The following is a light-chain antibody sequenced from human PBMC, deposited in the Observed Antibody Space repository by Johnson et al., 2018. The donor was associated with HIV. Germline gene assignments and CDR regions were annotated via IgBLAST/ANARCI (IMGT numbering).Light chain of an antibody. J-gene: IGLJ1*01. Sequence: QSVLTQPPSVSAAPGQEVTISCSGSSSNIGNTYVSWYQQLPGTAPKLLIYENSKRPSGIPDRFSGSKSATSATLGVTGLQTGDEADYFCGTWDSSLSAYVFGTGTKVTVL. CDR1: SSNIGNTY. CDR3: GTWDSSLSAYV. CDR2: ENS. V-gene: IGLV1-51*02.